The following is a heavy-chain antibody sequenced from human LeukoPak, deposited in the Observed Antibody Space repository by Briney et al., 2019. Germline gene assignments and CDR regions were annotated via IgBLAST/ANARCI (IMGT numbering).Heavy chain of an antibody. CDR1: GFTFSSYS. CDR3: AKALYSYYMDV. CDR2: ISSSSSYI. Sequence: GGSLRLSCAASGFTFSSYSMNWVRQAPGKGLEWASSISSSSSYIYYADSVKGRFTISRDNAKNSLYLQMNSLRAEDTAVYYCAKALYSYYMDVWGKGTTVTVSS. J-gene: IGHJ6*03. V-gene: IGHV3-21*06. D-gene: IGHD4-11*01.